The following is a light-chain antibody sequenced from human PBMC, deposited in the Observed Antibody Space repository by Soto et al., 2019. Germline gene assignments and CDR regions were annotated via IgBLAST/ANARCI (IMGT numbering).Light chain of an antibody. Sequence: QSALTQPASVSGSPGQSITISCTGTSSDVGGYDYVSWYQLHPGKAPKLMIFEVSNRPSGVSYRFSGSKSGNTASLTISGLQAEDEADYFCGSYSISTDYIFGNGTKLTV. CDR3: GSYSISTDYI. CDR1: SSDVGGYDY. V-gene: IGLV2-14*01. J-gene: IGLJ1*01. CDR2: EVS.